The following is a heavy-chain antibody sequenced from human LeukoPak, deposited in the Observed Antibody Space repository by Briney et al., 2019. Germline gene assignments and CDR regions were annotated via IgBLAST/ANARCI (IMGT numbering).Heavy chain of an antibody. D-gene: IGHD6-19*01. CDR3: ATAAHSSGLYLGAEYFQH. CDR2: ISSSSSTI. J-gene: IGHJ1*01. V-gene: IGHV3-48*04. Sequence: GGSLRLSCAASGFTLSYYSMTWVRQAPGKGLEWISYISSSSSTIYYTDSVKGRFTISRDNAKKSLYLQMNSLRAEDTAVYYCATAAHSSGLYLGAEYFQHWGQGTLVTVSS. CDR1: GFTLSYYS.